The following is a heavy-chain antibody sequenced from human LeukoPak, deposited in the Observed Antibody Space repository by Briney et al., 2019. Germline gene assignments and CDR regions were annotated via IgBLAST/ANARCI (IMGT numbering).Heavy chain of an antibody. CDR3: ATAGVRTYYDYVWGSYRRDLDY. D-gene: IGHD3-16*02. J-gene: IGHJ4*02. CDR2: FDPEDGET. V-gene: IGHV1-24*01. Sequence: ASVKVSCKFSGYTLTELSMHWVRQAPGKGLEGMGGFDPEDGETIYAQKFQGRVTMTEDTSTDPAYMELSSLRSEDTAVYYCATAGVRTYYDYVWGSYRRDLDYWGQGTLVTVSS. CDR1: GYTLTELS.